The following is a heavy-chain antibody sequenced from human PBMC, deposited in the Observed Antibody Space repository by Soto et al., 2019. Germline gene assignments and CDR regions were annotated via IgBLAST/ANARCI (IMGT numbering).Heavy chain of an antibody. CDR3: AREPRGNVYTAMVTN. CDR1: GGSISSGGYY. V-gene: IGHV4-31*03. CDR2: IYYSGST. D-gene: IGHD5-18*01. Sequence: QVPLQESGPGLVKPSQTLSLTCTVSGGSISSGGYYWSWIRQHPGKGLEWIGYIYYSGSTYYNPYLKRRVTISVDTSKNQFSLKLSSVTAADTAVYYCAREPRGNVYTAMVTNWGQGTLVTVSS. J-gene: IGHJ1*01.